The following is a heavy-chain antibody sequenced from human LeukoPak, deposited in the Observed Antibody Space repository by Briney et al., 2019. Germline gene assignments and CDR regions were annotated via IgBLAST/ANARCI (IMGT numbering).Heavy chain of an antibody. Sequence: ASVKVSCKASGYTFTSYAMNWVRQAPGQGLEWMGWINTNTGNPTYAQGFTGWFVFSLDTSVSTAYLQISSLKAEDTAVYYCARNAYDFWSGYYHIDYWGQGTLVTVSS. D-gene: IGHD3-3*01. J-gene: IGHJ4*02. V-gene: IGHV7-4-1*02. CDR2: INTNTGNP. CDR3: ARNAYDFWSGYYHIDY. CDR1: GYTFTSYA.